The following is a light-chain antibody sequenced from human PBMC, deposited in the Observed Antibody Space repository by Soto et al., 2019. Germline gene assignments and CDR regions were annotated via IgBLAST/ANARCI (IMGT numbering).Light chain of an antibody. V-gene: IGKV1-5*01. J-gene: IGKJ4*01. CDR1: QNINTW. CDR3: QQYHSLSPEGLT. CDR2: DAS. Sequence: DIQMTQFPSTLSAAVGEKVTITCRASQNINTWLAWYQHTPGNAPKLLIYDASVLQTGVPSRFSGYSSGADFTLTISSLQPDDFATYFCQQYHSLSPEGLTFGGGTKVELK.